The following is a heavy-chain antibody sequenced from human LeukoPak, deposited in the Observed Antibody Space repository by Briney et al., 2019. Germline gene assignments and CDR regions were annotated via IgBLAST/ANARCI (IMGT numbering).Heavy chain of an antibody. CDR3: ARGPAIPYCSSTSCYLSRNWFDP. D-gene: IGHD2-2*01. V-gene: IGHV4-30-4*01. CDR2: IYYSGST. Sequence: SETLSLTCTVSGGSISSGDYYWSWIRQPPGKGLEWIGYIYYSGSTYYNPSLKSRVTISVDTSKNQFSLKLSSETAADTAVYYCARGPAIPYCSSTSCYLSRNWFDPWGQGTLVTVSS. CDR1: GGSISSGDYY. J-gene: IGHJ5*02.